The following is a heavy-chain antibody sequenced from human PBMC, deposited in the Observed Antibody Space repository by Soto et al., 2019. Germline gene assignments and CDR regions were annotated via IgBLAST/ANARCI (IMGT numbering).Heavy chain of an antibody. CDR2: IYYSGST. Sequence: QVQMQESGPGLVKPSQTLYLTCSVSGGSIIDSGSFYWNWIRQHPGQGLEWIGYIYYSGSTYYNRSLKSRATISLDKSKNQFSLKLTSVTAADTAIYYCARGEVVASNWFDPWGQGTLVTVSS. J-gene: IGHJ5*02. V-gene: IGHV4-31*03. CDR1: GGSIIDSGSFY. D-gene: IGHD2-15*01. CDR3: ARGEVVASNWFDP.